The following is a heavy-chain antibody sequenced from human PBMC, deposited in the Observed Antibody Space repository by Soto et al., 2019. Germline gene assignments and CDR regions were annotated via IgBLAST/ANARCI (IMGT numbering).Heavy chain of an antibody. CDR2: IYHSGST. Sequence: PSETLSLTCAVSGGSISSGGYSWSWIRQPPGKGLEWIGYIYHSGSTYYNPSLKSRVTISVDRSKNQFSLKLSSVTAADTAVYYCAREIPIGDEGGSGWFDPWGQGTLVTVSS. J-gene: IGHJ5*02. CDR1: GGSISSGGYS. CDR3: AREIPIGDEGGSGWFDP. D-gene: IGHD3-16*01. V-gene: IGHV4-30-2*01.